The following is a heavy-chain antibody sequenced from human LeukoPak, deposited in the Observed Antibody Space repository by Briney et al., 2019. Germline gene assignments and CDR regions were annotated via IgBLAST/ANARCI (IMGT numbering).Heavy chain of an antibody. D-gene: IGHD6-19*01. CDR2: IRSKSNNYAT. CDR3: TRAVAGDRHNWFDP. Sequence: GGSLRLSCGASGFTFSGSGIHWVRQASGKGLEWVGSIRSKSNNYATAYAASVKGRFTISRDDPKSTAYLQMNSLKTEDTAVYYCTRAVAGDRHNWFDPWGQGTLVTVSS. J-gene: IGHJ5*02. CDR1: GFTFSGSG. V-gene: IGHV3-73*01.